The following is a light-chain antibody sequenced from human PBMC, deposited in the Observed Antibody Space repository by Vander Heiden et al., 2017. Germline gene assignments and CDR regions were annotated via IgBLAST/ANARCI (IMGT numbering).Light chain of an antibody. Sequence: SNIAARYYVHRHHQLPCTAPNLPTHGNANRPSGVPDRFSGSKAGTSASLGITRLQGEDEADYYCQSYDSSLSSVVFAGGTKLTVL. CDR3: QSYDSSLSSVV. CDR1: SNIAARYY. V-gene: IGLV1-40*01. CDR2: GNA. J-gene: IGLJ2*01.